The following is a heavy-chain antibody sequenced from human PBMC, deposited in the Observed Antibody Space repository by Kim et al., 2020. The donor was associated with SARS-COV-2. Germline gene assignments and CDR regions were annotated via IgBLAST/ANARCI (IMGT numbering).Heavy chain of an antibody. D-gene: IGHD6-6*01. CDR1: GFTFSSYA. J-gene: IGHJ6*02. Sequence: GGSLRLSCAASGFTFSSYAMSWVRQAPGKGLEWVSAINGSGGSTYYADSVKGRFTISRDNSKNTLYLQMNSLRAEDTAVYYCAKDSSSYYYYYGMDVWGQGTTVTVSS. CDR3: AKDSSSYYYYYGMDV. CDR2: INGSGGST. V-gene: IGHV3-23*01.